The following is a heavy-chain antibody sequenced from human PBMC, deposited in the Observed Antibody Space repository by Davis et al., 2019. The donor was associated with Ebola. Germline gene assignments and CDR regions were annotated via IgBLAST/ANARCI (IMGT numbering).Heavy chain of an antibody. CDR3: ARGQRIFGVVMKYFQH. J-gene: IGHJ1*01. Sequence: ASVKVSCKASGYTFTSYDINWVRQAPGQGLEWMGWMNPNSGNTGYAQKFQGRVTMTRNTSISTAYMELSSLRSEDTAVYYCARGQRIFGVVMKYFQHWGQGTLVTVSS. V-gene: IGHV1-8*01. CDR1: GYTFTSYD. CDR2: MNPNSGNT. D-gene: IGHD3-3*01.